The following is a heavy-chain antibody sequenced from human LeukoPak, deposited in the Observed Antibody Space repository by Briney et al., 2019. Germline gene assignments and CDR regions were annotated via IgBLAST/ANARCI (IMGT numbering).Heavy chain of an antibody. CDR2: ISTSGSTI. CDR3: ARGTGYCLDP. CDR1: GFTISSYE. Sequence: GGSLRLSCAASGFTISSYEINWVRQAPGKGLEWVSYISTSGSTIYYADSVKGRFTISRDNAKNSLFLQMNSLRAEDTAVYYCARGTGYCLDPWGQGTLVTVSS. D-gene: IGHD2-2*03. J-gene: IGHJ5*02. V-gene: IGHV3-48*03.